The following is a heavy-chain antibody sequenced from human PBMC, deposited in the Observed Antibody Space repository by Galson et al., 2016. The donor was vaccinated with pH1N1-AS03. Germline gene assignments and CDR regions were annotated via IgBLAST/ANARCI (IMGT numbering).Heavy chain of an antibody. Sequence: SLRLSCAASGFTFSSFGMHWVRQAPGKGLEWVTFIAFDANREYYADSVKGRFTISREIPQNSLYLQMDSLRADDTAVYYCAVWEYISGTHGLDVWGKGTTVTVSS. CDR3: AVWEYISGTHGLDV. CDR2: IAFDANRE. D-gene: IGHD2/OR15-2a*01. J-gene: IGHJ6*04. CDR1: GFTFSSFG. V-gene: IGHV3-30*02.